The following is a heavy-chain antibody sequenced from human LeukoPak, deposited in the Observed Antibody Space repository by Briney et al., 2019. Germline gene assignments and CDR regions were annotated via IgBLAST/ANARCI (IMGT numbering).Heavy chain of an antibody. J-gene: IGHJ3*02. CDR3: ASEYNHGPSGAFDI. V-gene: IGHV3-7*01. CDR2: IRQDGSVA. Sequence: PGGSLRLSCVASGFIFSNNWMTWVRQAPGKGLEWVANIRQDGSVAFYVDSVKGRFTISRDNAKNSLYLQMNSLRAEDTALYYCASEYNHGPSGAFDIWVQGTMVTVSS. CDR1: GFIFSNNW. D-gene: IGHD1-14*01.